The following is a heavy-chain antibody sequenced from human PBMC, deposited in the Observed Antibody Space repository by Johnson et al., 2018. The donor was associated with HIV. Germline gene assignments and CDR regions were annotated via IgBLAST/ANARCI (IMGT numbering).Heavy chain of an antibody. J-gene: IGHJ3*02. CDR3: ARESKWESRTPHAFDI. V-gene: IGHV3-30*04. CDR2: IKQDGGEK. D-gene: IGHD1-26*01. Sequence: QVQLVESGGGVVQPGRSLRLSCTASGFTFSNYAIHWVRQAPGKGLEWVANIKQDGGEKYYADSVKGRFTVSRDKSKNTLYLQMKSLRPEETAVYYCARESKWESRTPHAFDIWGQGTMVTVSS. CDR1: GFTFSNYA.